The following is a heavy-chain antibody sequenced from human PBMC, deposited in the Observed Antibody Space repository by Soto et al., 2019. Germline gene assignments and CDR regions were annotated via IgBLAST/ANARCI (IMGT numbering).Heavy chain of an antibody. V-gene: IGHV3-23*01. J-gene: IGHJ4*02. CDR3: ASRV. CDR2: ISAGGDTT. CDR1: GFTFSNYP. Sequence: EVQVSESGGGLVQPGGSLRLSCATSGFTFSNYPMNWVRQAPGKGLEWVSGISAGGDTTYYADSVKGRFTIFRDNSKNSVSLQMNSLRVEDTAVYYCASRVWGQGTLVTVSS. D-gene: IGHD3-10*01.